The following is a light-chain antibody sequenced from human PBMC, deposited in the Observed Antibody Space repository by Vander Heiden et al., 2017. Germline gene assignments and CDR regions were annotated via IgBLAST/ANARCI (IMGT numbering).Light chain of an antibody. Sequence: DIVMTQSPDSLAVSLGERATINCKSSQSVLYSSNNKNCLAWYQQKPGQPPKLLIYWASTRESGVPDRFSGSGSGTDFTLTISSLQAEDVAVYYCQQDYSTPRTFGQGTKVEIK. CDR2: WAS. CDR3: QQDYSTPRT. J-gene: IGKJ1*01. V-gene: IGKV4-1*01. CDR1: QSVLYSSNNKNC.